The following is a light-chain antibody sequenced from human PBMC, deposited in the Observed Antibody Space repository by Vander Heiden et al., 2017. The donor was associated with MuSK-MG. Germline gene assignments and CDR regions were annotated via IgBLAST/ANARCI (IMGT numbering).Light chain of an antibody. CDR3: QQYYNLPLT. Sequence: DIQMTQSPSSLSASVGDRVTITCQASQDISNYLNWYQQKPGKAPKLLIYDASNLETGVPSRFSGSGSGTDFTFTIRSLQPEDIATYYCQQYYNLPLTFGGGTKVEIK. J-gene: IGKJ4*01. CDR1: QDISNY. CDR2: DAS. V-gene: IGKV1-33*01.